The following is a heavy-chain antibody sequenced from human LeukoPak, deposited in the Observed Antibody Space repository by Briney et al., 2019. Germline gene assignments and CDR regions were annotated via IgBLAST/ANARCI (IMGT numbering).Heavy chain of an antibody. CDR1: GYTFTSYG. J-gene: IGHJ4*02. CDR2: ISAYNGNT. D-gene: IGHD6-19*01. Sequence: ASVKVSCKASGYTFTSYGISWVQQAPGQGLEWMGWISAYNGNTNYAQKLQGRVTMTTDTSTSTAYMELRSLRSDDTAVYYCARVSPQGVGSSGWLNYWGQGTLVTVSS. CDR3: ARVSPQGVGSSGWLNY. V-gene: IGHV1-18*01.